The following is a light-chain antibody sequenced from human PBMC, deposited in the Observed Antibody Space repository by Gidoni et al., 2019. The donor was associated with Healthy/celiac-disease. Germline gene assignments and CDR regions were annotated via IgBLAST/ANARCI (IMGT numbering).Light chain of an antibody. CDR1: QSVSSSY. V-gene: IGKV3-20*01. CDR2: GAS. J-gene: IGKJ3*01. CDR3: QQYGSSPLT. Sequence: EIVLTQSPGTLSLSPGERATLSCRASQSVSSSYLDWYQQKPGQAPRLLIYGASSRATGIPDRFSGSGSGTDFTLTISRLEPEDFAVYYCQQYGSSPLTFXPXTKVDIK.